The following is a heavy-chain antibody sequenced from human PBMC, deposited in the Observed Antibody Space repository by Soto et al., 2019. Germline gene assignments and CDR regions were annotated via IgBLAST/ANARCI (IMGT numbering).Heavy chain of an antibody. Sequence: GESLKISCKGSGYSFTSYWISWVRQMPGKGLEWMGRIDLSDSYTNYSPSFQGHVTISADKSISTAYLQWSSLKASDTATYYCARHDTVTTFYYYYYYGMDVWGQGTTVTVSS. J-gene: IGHJ6*02. CDR3: ARHDTVTTFYYYYYYGMDV. V-gene: IGHV5-10-1*01. CDR1: GYSFTSYW. D-gene: IGHD4-17*01. CDR2: IDLSDSYT.